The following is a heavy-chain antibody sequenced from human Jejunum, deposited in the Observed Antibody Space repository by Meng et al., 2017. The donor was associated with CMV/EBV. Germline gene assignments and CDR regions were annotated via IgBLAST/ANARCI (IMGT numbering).Heavy chain of an antibody. CDR1: GFTFSTSW. CDR3: TRGDMGFDP. D-gene: IGHD2-15*01. V-gene: IGHV3-74*01. Sequence: LRLSCAASGFTFSTSWMYWVRQAPGKGLLWVSQINDDGSDTTYADSVKGRFTISRDNAKNTLYLQMNSLRGEDTAVYYCTRGDMGFDPWGQGTLVTVSS. CDR2: INDDGSDT. J-gene: IGHJ5*02.